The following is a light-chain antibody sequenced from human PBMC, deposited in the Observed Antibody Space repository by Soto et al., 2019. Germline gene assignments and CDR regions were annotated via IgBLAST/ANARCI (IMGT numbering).Light chain of an antibody. Sequence: QSVLTQPPSASGTPGQRVTISCSGGSSSIGGNTVNWYQQLPGTAPKLLIYGNNQRPSGVPDRFSGSKSGTSASLAISGLQAEDEADYYCAAWDYSLNGWVFGGGTKLTVL. V-gene: IGLV1-44*01. CDR3: AAWDYSLNGWV. CDR2: GNN. J-gene: IGLJ3*02. CDR1: SSSIGGNT.